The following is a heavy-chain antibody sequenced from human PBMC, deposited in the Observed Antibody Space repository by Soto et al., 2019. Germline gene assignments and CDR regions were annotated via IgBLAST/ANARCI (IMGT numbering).Heavy chain of an antibody. D-gene: IGHD3-16*01. V-gene: IGHV1-8*01. CDR3: ASGRNYADVFDI. CDR1: GYTFTSYD. CDR2: MNPNSGNT. J-gene: IGHJ3*02. Sequence: GASVKVSCKASGYTFTSYDINWVRQATGQGLEWMGWMNPNSGNTGYAQKFQGRVTMTRNTSISTAYMELSSLRSEDTAVYYCASGRNYADVFDIWGQGTMVTVSS.